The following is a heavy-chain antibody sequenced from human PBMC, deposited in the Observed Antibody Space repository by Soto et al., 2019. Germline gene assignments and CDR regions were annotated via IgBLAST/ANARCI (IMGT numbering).Heavy chain of an antibody. V-gene: IGHV4-4*02. D-gene: IGHD6-19*01. CDR3: ARLIAVAGTDYYYYYGMDV. Sequence: SETLSLTCAVSGCSISSSNWWSWVRQPPGKGLEWIGEIYHSGSTNYNPSLKSRVTISVDKSKNQLSLKLSSVTAADTAVYYCARLIAVAGTDYYYYYGMDVWGQGTTVTVSS. CDR1: GCSISSSNW. CDR2: IYHSGST. J-gene: IGHJ6*02.